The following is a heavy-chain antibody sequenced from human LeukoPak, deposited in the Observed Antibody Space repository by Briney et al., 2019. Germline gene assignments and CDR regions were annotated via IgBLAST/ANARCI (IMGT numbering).Heavy chain of an antibody. CDR2: ISWNSGSI. CDR1: GFTFDDYA. V-gene: IGHV3-9*03. Sequence: GGSLRLSCAASGFTFDDYAMHWVRQAPGKGLEWVSGISWNSGSIGYADSVKGRFTISRDNAKNSLYLQMNSLRAEDMALYYCAKGVSSGYSSSWFDYWGQGTLVTVSS. D-gene: IGHD6-13*01. CDR3: AKGVSSGYSSSWFDY. J-gene: IGHJ4*02.